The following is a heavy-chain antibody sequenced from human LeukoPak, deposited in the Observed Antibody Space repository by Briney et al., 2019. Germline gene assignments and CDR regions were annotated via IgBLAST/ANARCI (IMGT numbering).Heavy chain of an antibody. CDR3: ARGKVVNMVPGVIITYFDY. J-gene: IGHJ4*02. Sequence: ASVKVSCKASGYSFTRYFIHWVRQAPGQGLEWMGIIIPSDGSTSYAQKFQGRVTMTRDTSTSTVYMELSSMRSEDTAVYYCARGKVVNMVPGVIITYFDYWGQGTLVTVSS. CDR2: IIPSDGST. D-gene: IGHD3-10*01. CDR1: GYSFTRYF. V-gene: IGHV1-46*01.